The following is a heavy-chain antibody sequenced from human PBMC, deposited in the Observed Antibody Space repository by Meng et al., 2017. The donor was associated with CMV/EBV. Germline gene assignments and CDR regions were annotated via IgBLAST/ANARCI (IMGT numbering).Heavy chain of an antibody. J-gene: IGHJ4*02. V-gene: IGHV3-21*01. Sequence: GESLKISCAASGFTFGSYSMNWVRQAPGKGLEWVSSISSSSSYIYYADSVKGRFTISRDNAKNSLYLQMNSLRAEDTAVYYCARDPIPPSHFDYWGQGTLVTVSS. CDR3: ARDPIPPSHFDY. D-gene: IGHD2-21*01. CDR2: ISSSSSYI. CDR1: GFTFGSYS.